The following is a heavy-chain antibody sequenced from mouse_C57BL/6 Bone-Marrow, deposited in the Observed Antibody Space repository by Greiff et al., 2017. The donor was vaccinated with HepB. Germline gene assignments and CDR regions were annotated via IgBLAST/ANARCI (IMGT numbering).Heavy chain of an antibody. D-gene: IGHD1-2*01. CDR2: INPSSGYT. CDR3: ARPPTGWGFDY. CDR1: GYTFTSYT. V-gene: IGHV1-4*01. J-gene: IGHJ2*01. Sequence: QVQLKQSGAELARPGASVKMSCKASGYTFTSYTMHWVKQRPGQGLEWIGYINPSSGYTKYNQKFKDKATLTADKSSSTAYMQLSSLTSEDSAVYYCARPPTGWGFDYWGQGTTLTVSS.